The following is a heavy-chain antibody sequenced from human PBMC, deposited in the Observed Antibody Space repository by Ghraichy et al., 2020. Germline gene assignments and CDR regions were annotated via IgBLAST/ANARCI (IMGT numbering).Heavy chain of an antibody. J-gene: IGHJ5*02. V-gene: IGHV3-23*01. D-gene: IGHD2-15*01. CDR3: AKDRKEIQLGSGKVSDIVVVVAATDLRAKFDP. CDR2: ISGSGGST. Sequence: GGSLRLSCAASGFTFSSYAMSWVRQAPGKGLEWVSAISGSGGSTYYADSVKGRFTISRDNSKNTLYLQMNSLRAEEPAVYYCAKDRKEIQLGSGKVSDIVVVVAATDLRAKFDPWGQGTLVTVSS. CDR1: GFTFSSYA.